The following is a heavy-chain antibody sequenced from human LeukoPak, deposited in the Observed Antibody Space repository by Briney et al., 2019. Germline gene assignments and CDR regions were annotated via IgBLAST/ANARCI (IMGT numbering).Heavy chain of an antibody. CDR1: GFTFSIYA. V-gene: IGHV3-23*01. CDR2: ISGSGDST. Sequence: PGGSLKLSCAASGFTFSIYALSWVRRAPGKGLEWVSVISGSGDSTNLADSVKGRFIVSRDNSKSTLYLQMNSLRADDTAVYYCARAHLQLWFDYWGQGTLVTVAS. J-gene: IGHJ4*02. CDR3: ARAHLQLWFDY. D-gene: IGHD1-1*01.